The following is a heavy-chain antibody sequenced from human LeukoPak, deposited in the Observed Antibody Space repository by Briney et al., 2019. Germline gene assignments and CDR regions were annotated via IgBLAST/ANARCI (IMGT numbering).Heavy chain of an antibody. CDR3: ARVTYYYDSSGYFFDY. D-gene: IGHD3-22*01. Sequence: GGSLRLSCAASGFTFSSYSMHWVRQAPGKGLEWVAVISYDENNKYYADSVKGRFAISRDNSENTLYLLMNSLRAEDTAVYYCARVTYYYDSSGYFFDYWGQGTLVTVSS. CDR1: GFTFSSYS. J-gene: IGHJ4*02. CDR2: ISYDENNK. V-gene: IGHV3-30*09.